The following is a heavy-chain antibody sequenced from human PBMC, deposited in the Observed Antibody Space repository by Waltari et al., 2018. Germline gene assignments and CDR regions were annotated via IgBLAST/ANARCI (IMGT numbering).Heavy chain of an antibody. CDR3: ARGSHYYERSSYYYEYWFDP. CDR1: GGSISRYS. CDR2: IYYSGNT. V-gene: IGHV4-59*01. Sequence: QVQLQESGPGLVKPSETLSLTCTVSGGSISRYSWSWIRQPPGKGLEWIGYIYYSGNTNYNPSLKSRVTISADTSKSQFSLKLSSVSAADTAVYYCARGSHYYERSSYYYEYWFDPWGQGTLVTVSS. D-gene: IGHD3-22*01. J-gene: IGHJ5*02.